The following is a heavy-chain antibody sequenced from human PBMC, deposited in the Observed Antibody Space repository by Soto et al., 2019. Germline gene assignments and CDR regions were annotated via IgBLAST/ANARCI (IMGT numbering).Heavy chain of an antibody. CDR2: IYYSGST. V-gene: IGHV4-59*01. CDR3: AREVMVRGVIIFDY. Sequence: PSETLSLTCTVSGGSISSYYWSWIRQPPGKGLEWIGYIYYSGSTNHNPSLKSRVTISVDTSKNQFSLKLSSVTAADTAVYYCAREVMVRGVIIFDYWGQGTLVTVSS. CDR1: GGSISSYY. D-gene: IGHD3-10*01. J-gene: IGHJ4*02.